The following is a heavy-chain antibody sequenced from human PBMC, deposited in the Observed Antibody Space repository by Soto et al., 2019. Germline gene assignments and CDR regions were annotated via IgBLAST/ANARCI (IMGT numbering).Heavy chain of an antibody. D-gene: IGHD3-10*01. CDR1: GYTFTSYA. CDR2: INAGNGNT. Sequence: ASVKVSCKASGYTFTSYAMHWVRQAPGQRLEWMGWINAGNGNTKYSQKFQGSVTITRDTSASTAYMELSSLRSEDTAVYYCARDDLRGANYYYVSGSKDDWGSGSRFTVSS. J-gene: IGHJ4*02. CDR3: ARDDLRGANYYYVSGSKDD. V-gene: IGHV1-3*01.